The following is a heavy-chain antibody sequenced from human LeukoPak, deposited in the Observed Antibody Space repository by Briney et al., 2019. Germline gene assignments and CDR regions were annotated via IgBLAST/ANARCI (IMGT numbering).Heavy chain of an antibody. Sequence: SQTLSLTCAISGDSVSSNSAAWNWIRQSPSRGIEWLGRTDYRSKWYNHYAESVKSRITINADTSKNQFSLQLNSVTPEDTAVYYCARGHSWYWYFDLWGRGTLVTVSS. CDR3: ARGHSWYWYFDL. CDR1: GDSVSSNSAA. J-gene: IGHJ2*01. V-gene: IGHV6-1*01. CDR2: TDYRSKWYN. D-gene: IGHD6-13*01.